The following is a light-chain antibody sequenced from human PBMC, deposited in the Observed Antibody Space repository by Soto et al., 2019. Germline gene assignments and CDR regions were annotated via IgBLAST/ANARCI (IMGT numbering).Light chain of an antibody. J-gene: IGKJ2*01. V-gene: IGKV3-20*01. Sequence: EIVLTQSPGTLSLSPGERATLSCRASQSVRNNYLAWYQQKPGQAPRLLIYGASTRASDIEERFSSSGSGTDITLTISRLEPEDFAVYYCKHYVNSPPYTFGQGTKLEIK. CDR3: KHYVNSPPYT. CDR2: GAS. CDR1: QSVRNNY.